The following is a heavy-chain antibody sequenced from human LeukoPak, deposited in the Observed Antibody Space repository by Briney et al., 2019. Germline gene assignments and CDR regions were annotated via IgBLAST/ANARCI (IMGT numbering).Heavy chain of an antibody. V-gene: IGHV4-4*09. D-gene: IGHD1-7*01. CDR2: IYTSGST. J-gene: IGHJ5*02. CDR1: GVSISSYY. CDR3: ARSPSWNYGWFDP. Sequence: SETLSLTCTVSGVSISSYYWSWVRQPPGKGLEWIGYIYTSGSTNYNPSLKSRVTISVDTSKNQFSLKLSSVTAADTAVYYCARSPSWNYGWFDPWGQGTLVTVSS.